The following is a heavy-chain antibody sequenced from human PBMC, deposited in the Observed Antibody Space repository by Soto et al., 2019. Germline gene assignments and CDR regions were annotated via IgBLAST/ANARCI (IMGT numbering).Heavy chain of an antibody. CDR2: IISNDDK. V-gene: IGHV2-26*01. Sequence: SGPTLVNPTETLTLTCSVSGFSLTDTRMGVSWIRQAPGNALEWLAHIISNDDKSYSTSLKSRLTISKDTSKSQVVLRMTNMDPVDTGRYYCARALFYSDSDGYYFECDYWGPGTLVTVSS. D-gene: IGHD3-22*01. J-gene: IGHJ4*02. CDR1: GFSLTDTRMG. CDR3: ARALFYSDSDGYYFECDY.